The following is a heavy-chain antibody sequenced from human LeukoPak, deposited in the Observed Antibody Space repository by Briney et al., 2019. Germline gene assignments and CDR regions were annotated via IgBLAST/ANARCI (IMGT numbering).Heavy chain of an antibody. J-gene: IGHJ4*02. V-gene: IGHV3-23*01. Sequence: GGSLRLSCAASGFTFSSEAMSWIRKIPGKGLDWVSGISGGGGTTYYADSVKGRFTISRDNSKNTLYLQMNSLRAEDTAVYYCARDISSDYYGSGSYYNAEGYWGQGTLVTVSS. CDR1: GFTFSSEA. CDR2: ISGGGGTT. D-gene: IGHD3-10*01. CDR3: ARDISSDYYGSGSYYNAEGY.